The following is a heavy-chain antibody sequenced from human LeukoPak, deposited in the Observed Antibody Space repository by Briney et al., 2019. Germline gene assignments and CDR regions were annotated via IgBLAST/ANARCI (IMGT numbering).Heavy chain of an antibody. CDR2: INHSGST. J-gene: IGHJ4*02. CDR1: GGSFSDCY. Sequence: SETLSLTYAVYGGSFSDCYWTSIRQPPGKGLEWIAEINHSGSTTYNPSLKSRVTMSVNTSKNQFSLKLSSVTAADTAVYYCARVPLYNFWTARTFFDSWGQGTLVTVSS. CDR3: ARVPLYNFWTARTFFDS. D-gene: IGHD3/OR15-3a*01. V-gene: IGHV4-34*01.